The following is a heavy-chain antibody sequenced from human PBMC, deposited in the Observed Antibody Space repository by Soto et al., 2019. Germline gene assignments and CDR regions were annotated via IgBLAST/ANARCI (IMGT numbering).Heavy chain of an antibody. D-gene: IGHD3-3*01. CDR2: MSPNSGNT. CDR3: AATIRFLEWLLSPHDAFDI. Sequence: SVKVSCKASGYTFTSYDINWVRQATGQGLEWMGWMSPNSGNTGYAQKFQGGVTMTRNTSISTAYMELSSLRSEDTAVYYCAATIRFLEWLLSPHDAFDIWGQGTMVTVSS. V-gene: IGHV1-8*01. J-gene: IGHJ3*02. CDR1: GYTFTSYD.